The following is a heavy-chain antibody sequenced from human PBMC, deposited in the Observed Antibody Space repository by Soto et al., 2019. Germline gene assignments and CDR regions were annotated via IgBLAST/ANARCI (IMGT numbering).Heavy chain of an antibody. J-gene: IGHJ4*02. D-gene: IGHD2-15*01. CDR3: APQRRQWSPNYFGY. CDR1: GGSFSGYY. Sequence: QVQLQQWGAGLLKPSETLSLTCAVYGGSFSGYYWSWIRQPPGKGLEWIGEINHSGSTNYNPSLKSRVTISVDTSKNQFSLKLTSVTAADTAVYYCAPQRRQWSPNYFGYWGQGTLVTVSS. V-gene: IGHV4-34*01. CDR2: INHSGST.